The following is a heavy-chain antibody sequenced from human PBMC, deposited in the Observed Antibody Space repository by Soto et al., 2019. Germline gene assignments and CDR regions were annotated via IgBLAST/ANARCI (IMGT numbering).Heavy chain of an antibody. Sequence: GGSLRLSCSVSGFTLNTYSMHWVRQAPGKGLEWVAVVSFDGVNKHYRDSVKGRFTISRDIAKNMLYLQMTSLRLEDTALYYCARDPDLIEAAGNYFDYWGQETLVTVSS. J-gene: IGHJ4*02. CDR1: GFTLNTYS. CDR2: VSFDGVNK. V-gene: IGHV3-30-3*01. CDR3: ARDPDLIEAAGNYFDY. D-gene: IGHD6-13*01.